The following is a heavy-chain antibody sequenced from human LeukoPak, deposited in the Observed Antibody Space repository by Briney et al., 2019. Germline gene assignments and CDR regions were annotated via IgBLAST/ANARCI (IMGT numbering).Heavy chain of an antibody. CDR2: IIPIFGTA. CDR3: ARDNYAGANWFDP. D-gene: IGHD1-7*01. CDR1: GGTFISYA. V-gene: IGHV1-69*05. J-gene: IGHJ5*02. Sequence: GASVTVSFTASGGTFISYAISWVRQTPGQGLEWMGGIIPIFGTANYAQKFQGRVTITTDESTSTAYMELSSLRSEDTAVYYCARDNYAGANWFDPWGQGTLVTVSS.